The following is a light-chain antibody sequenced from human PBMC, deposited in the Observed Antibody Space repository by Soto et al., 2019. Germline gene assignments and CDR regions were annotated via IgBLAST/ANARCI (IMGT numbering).Light chain of an antibody. CDR1: NTDVGGYNY. J-gene: IGLJ6*01. Sequence: QSALTQPASVSGSPRQSITVSCTGTNTDVGGYNYVSWYQHRPGRAPRLMIYEVRNRLPGVSNRFSGSKSGNTASLTISGLQSEDEADYYCTSYTPTGALVFGSGTKVTVL. V-gene: IGLV2-14*01. CDR3: TSYTPTGALV. CDR2: EVR.